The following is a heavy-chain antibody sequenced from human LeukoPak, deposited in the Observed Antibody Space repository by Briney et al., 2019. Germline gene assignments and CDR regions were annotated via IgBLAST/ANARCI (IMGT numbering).Heavy chain of an antibody. Sequence: TGGSLRLSCAASGFTFSNYWMSWVRQAPGKGLEWVANIKQDGSEKYYVDSVKGRFTISGDNAKKSLYLQMNSLRAEDTAVYYCARDEYYYDSSGYYYYFDYWGQGTLVTVSS. V-gene: IGHV3-7*04. CDR1: GFTFSNYW. D-gene: IGHD3-22*01. CDR2: IKQDGSEK. J-gene: IGHJ4*02. CDR3: ARDEYYYDSSGYYYYFDY.